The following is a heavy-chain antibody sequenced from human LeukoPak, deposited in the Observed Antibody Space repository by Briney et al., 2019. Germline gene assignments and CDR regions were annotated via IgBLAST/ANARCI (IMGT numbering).Heavy chain of an antibody. Sequence: PSETLSLTCTVSSGSFGSYYWSWIRQPPGKGLEWIGYIYYSGNTNYDPSLKSRVTISVDTSKNQFSLKLSSVTAADTAVYYCARHAARSGSSWSHYYYYYYMDVWGKGTTVTVSS. CDR1: SGSFGSYY. J-gene: IGHJ6*03. D-gene: IGHD6-13*01. CDR3: ARHAARSGSSWSHYYYYYYMDV. V-gene: IGHV4-59*08. CDR2: IYYSGNT.